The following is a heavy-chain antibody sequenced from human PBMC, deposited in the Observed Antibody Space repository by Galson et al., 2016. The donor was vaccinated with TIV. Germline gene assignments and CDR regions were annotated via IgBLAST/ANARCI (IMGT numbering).Heavy chain of an antibody. J-gene: IGHJ4*02. CDR1: GGSLSSFA. Sequence: SVKVSCKASGGSLSSFAISWVRQAPGQGLEWMGRITPAVGLLKYAQRFQGRFTITAAYMELSSLTSEDTAVYFCASASHLVPTVHHYWGQGTLVTVSS. CDR2: ITPAVGLL. V-gene: IGHV1-69*04. D-gene: IGHD5-12*01. CDR3: ASASHLVPTVHHY.